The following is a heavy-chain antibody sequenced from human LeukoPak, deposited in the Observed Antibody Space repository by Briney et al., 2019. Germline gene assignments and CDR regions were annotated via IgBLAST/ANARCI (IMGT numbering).Heavy chain of an antibody. CDR2: ISSSSSYI. CDR3: AGVDSSGWYGFDY. V-gene: IGHV3-21*01. Sequence: PGGSLRLSCAASGFTFSSCSMNWVRQAPGKGLEWVSSISSSSSYIYYADSVKGRFTISRDNAKNSLYLQMNSLRAEDTAVYYCAGVDSSGWYGFDYWGQGTLVTVSS. D-gene: IGHD6-19*01. CDR1: GFTFSSCS. J-gene: IGHJ4*02.